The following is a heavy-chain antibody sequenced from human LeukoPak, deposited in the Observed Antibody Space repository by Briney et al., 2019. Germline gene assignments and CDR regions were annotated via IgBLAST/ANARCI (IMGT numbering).Heavy chain of an antibody. Sequence: SETPSPTCTVSGGSISSSSYYSGWIRRPPGKGPEGMGSIYYSGSTYYNPSLNSRVTISVDTSKNQFSLKLSSVTAADTAVYYCASQRGYSYGLPHFDHWGQGTLVTVSS. CDR1: GGSISSSSYY. D-gene: IGHD5-18*01. CDR3: ASQRGYSYGLPHFDH. V-gene: IGHV4-39*01. CDR2: IYYSGST. J-gene: IGHJ5*02.